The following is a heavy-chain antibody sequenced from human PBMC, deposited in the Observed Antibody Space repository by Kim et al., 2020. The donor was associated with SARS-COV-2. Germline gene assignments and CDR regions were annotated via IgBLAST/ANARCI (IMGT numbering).Heavy chain of an antibody. D-gene: IGHD1-1*01. CDR1: GFTFTKAW. CDR3: TTNWKGNAY. V-gene: IGHV3-15*01. CDR2: IKSKADGGTT. Sequence: GGSLRLSCTASGFTFTKAWMIWVRQAPGKGLEWVGRIKSKADGGTTDYAAPVKDRFTISRDDSKNTFYLQMNSLKTEDTAVYYCTTNWKGNAYWGQGTLVTVSS. J-gene: IGHJ4*02.